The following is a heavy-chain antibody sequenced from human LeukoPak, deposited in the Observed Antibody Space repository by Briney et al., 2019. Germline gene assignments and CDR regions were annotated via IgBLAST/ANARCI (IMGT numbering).Heavy chain of an antibody. V-gene: IGHV3-23*01. CDR1: GFTFSDHY. D-gene: IGHD3-10*01. J-gene: IGHJ5*02. CDR3: ATTPTMVRAPWFDP. CDR2: ISGSGGST. Sequence: PGGSLRLSCAASGFTFSDHYMDWVRQAPGKGLEWVSAISGSGGSTYYADSVKGRFTISRDNSKNTLYLQMNSLRAEDTAVYYCATTPTMVRAPWFDPWGQGTLVTVSS.